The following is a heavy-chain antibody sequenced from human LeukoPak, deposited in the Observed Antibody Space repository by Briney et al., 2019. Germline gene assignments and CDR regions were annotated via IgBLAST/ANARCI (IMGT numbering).Heavy chain of an antibody. J-gene: IGHJ5*02. V-gene: IGHV3-23*01. CDR3: AKGPYSGSQGVDWFDP. CDR1: GFTFSSYA. D-gene: IGHD1-26*01. CDR2: ISGSGGST. Sequence: HPGGSLRLSCAASGFTFSSYAMSWVRQAPGKGLEWVSAISGSGGSTYYADSVKGRFTISRDNSKNTLYLQMNSLRAEDTAVYYCAKGPYSGSQGVDWFDPWGQGTLVTVSS.